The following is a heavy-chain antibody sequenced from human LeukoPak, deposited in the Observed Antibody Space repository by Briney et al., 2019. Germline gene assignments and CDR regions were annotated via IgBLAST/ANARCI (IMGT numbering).Heavy chain of an antibody. D-gene: IGHD3-22*01. Sequence: GGSLRLSCAVSGITLSNYGMSWVRQAPGKGLEWVAGISDSGGRTNYADSVKGGFTISRDNPKNTLYLQMNSLRAEDTAVYFCAKRGVVIRVILVGFHKEAYYFDSRGQGALVTASS. CDR2: ISDSGGRT. CDR1: GITLSNYG. V-gene: IGHV3-23*01. CDR3: AKRGVVIRVILVGFHKEAYYFDS. J-gene: IGHJ4*02.